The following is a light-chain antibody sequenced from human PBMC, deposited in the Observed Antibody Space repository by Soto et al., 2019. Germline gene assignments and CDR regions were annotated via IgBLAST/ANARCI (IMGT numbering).Light chain of an antibody. CDR1: QSISSW. Sequence: EIKMTQSPSTLSASVGDRVTITCRASQSISSWLAWYQQKPGKAPKLLIYKASSLESGVPSRFSGSGSGTEFTLSISSLQPDDFATYYCQPYNSYWTFGQGSKADI. J-gene: IGKJ1*01. V-gene: IGKV1-5*03. CDR3: QPYNSYWT. CDR2: KAS.